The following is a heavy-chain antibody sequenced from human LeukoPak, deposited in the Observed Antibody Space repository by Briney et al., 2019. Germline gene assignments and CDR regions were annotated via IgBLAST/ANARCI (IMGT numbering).Heavy chain of an antibody. J-gene: IGHJ4*02. CDR1: GFTFSSYV. CDR3: ARGKAADSVDF. V-gene: IGHV3-30*04. Sequence: GGSLRLSCAASGFTFSSYVMHWVRQAPGKGLEWVAVISYDGSNKYYADSVKGRFTISRDNSKNTLYLQMNGLRAEDTAVYYCARGKAADSVDFWGQGTLVTVSS. CDR2: ISYDGSNK. D-gene: IGHD6-13*01.